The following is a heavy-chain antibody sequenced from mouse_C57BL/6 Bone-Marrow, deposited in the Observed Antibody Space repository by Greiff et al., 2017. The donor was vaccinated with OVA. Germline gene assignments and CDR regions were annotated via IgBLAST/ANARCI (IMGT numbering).Heavy chain of an antibody. Sequence: QVQLKQPGAELVKPGASVKLSCKASGYTFTSYWMQWVKQRPGQGLEWIGEIDPSDSYTNYNQKFKGKATLTVDTSSSTAYMQLSSLTSEDSAVYYCASLIYYYGSSPAWFAYWGQGTLVTVSA. CDR2: IDPSDSYT. CDR3: ASLIYYYGSSPAWFAY. CDR1: GYTFTSYW. V-gene: IGHV1-50*01. J-gene: IGHJ3*01. D-gene: IGHD1-1*01.